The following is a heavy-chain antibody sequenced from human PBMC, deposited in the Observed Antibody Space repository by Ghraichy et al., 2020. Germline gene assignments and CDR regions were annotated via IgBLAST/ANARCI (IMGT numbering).Heavy chain of an antibody. CDR1: GFTFSSDW. Sequence: GGSLRLSCADSGFTFSSDWMHWFRQASGKGPVCVSRINSDGSVINYAESVRGRFTISRDNAKNTLYLQMNSLRAEDTAVYYCVRDAFGPRDYWGQGTLVTVSS. V-gene: IGHV3-74*01. CDR2: INSDGSVI. J-gene: IGHJ4*02. CDR3: VRDAFGPRDY. D-gene: IGHD3-10*01.